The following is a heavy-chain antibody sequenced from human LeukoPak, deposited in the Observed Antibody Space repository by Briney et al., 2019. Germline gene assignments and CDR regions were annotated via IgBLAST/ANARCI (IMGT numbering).Heavy chain of an antibody. Sequence: GASVKVSCKVSGYKTLIEVSMYWVRQAPGKGLEWMGGLDPEDDETFYAQSFQGRVTMTEDTSTDTAYMELSSLRSEDTATYYCATGPGGYSGYDSWGQGTLVTVSS. J-gene: IGHJ4*02. CDR1: GYKTLIEVS. CDR2: LDPEDDET. D-gene: IGHD5-12*01. V-gene: IGHV1-24*01. CDR3: ATGPGGYSGYDS.